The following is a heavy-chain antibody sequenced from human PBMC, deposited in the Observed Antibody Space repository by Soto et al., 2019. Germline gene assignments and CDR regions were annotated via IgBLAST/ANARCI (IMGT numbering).Heavy chain of an antibody. CDR3: ARDQERYFDWSPQQLVIPIFDY. D-gene: IGHD3-9*01. Sequence: ASVKVSCKASGYTFTGYYIHWVRQAPGQGLEWMGWNNPNSGGTNFAQKFQDRITMTRDKSISTAYMELSSLRSDDTAVYFRARDQERYFDWSPQQLVIPIFDYWGQGTLVTVSS. V-gene: IGHV1-2*02. CDR2: NNPNSGGT. CDR1: GYTFTGYY. J-gene: IGHJ4*02.